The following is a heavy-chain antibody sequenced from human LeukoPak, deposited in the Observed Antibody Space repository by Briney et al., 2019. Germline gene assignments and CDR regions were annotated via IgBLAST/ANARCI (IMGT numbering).Heavy chain of an antibody. CDR2: IIPIFGTA. D-gene: IGHD3-3*01. J-gene: IGHJ5*02. Sequence: GSSVKVSCKASGGTFSSYAISWLRQAPGQGLEWMGGIIPIFGTANYAQKFQGRVTITADESTSTAYMELSSLGSEDTAVYYCASGLRFLEFASGFDPWGQGTLVTVSS. CDR3: ASGLRFLEFASGFDP. CDR1: GGTFSSYA. V-gene: IGHV1-69*01.